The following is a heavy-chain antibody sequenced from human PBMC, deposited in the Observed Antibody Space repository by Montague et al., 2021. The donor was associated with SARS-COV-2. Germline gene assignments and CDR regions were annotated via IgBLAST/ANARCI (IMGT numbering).Heavy chain of an antibody. Sequence: SLRLSCAASGFTFTSYSMHWVRQAPGKELEWLAIVSFNGAKQYYADSVNGRFTISRDNSKNTLFLQMNSLRAEDTAVYFCARVKTGPYVPIDFWGQGTLVTVSS. J-gene: IGHJ4*02. CDR2: VSFNGAKQ. D-gene: IGHD1-1*01. V-gene: IGHV3-30*04. CDR3: ARVKTGPYVPIDF. CDR1: GFTFTSYS.